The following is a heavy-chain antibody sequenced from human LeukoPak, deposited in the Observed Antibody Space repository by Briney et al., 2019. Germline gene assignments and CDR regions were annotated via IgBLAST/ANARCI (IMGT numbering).Heavy chain of an antibody. J-gene: IGHJ3*02. CDR2: ISGSGGST. CDR1: GFTFSSYA. Sequence: GGSLRLSCAASGFTFSSYAMSWVRQAPGKGLEWVSAISGSGGSTYYADSVKGRFTISRDNSKNTLYLQMNSLRAEDTAVYYCAKDDGGDQLLSHAFDIWGQGTMVTVSS. D-gene: IGHD2-2*01. CDR3: AKDDGGDQLLSHAFDI. V-gene: IGHV3-23*01.